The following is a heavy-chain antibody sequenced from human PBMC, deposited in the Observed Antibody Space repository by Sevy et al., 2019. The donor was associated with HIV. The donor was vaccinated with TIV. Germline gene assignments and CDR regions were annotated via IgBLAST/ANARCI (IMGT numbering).Heavy chain of an antibody. Sequence: GESLKISCMASGYSFSSRWIGWVRQKPGKGLEWVGIIYPSDSETTYSPSFQGQVTISADKSINTAYLQWSSLKASDSAMYYCARQKRSADFLDYWGQGTLVTVSS. V-gene: IGHV5-51*01. CDR1: GYSFSSRW. CDR3: ARQKRSADFLDY. D-gene: IGHD2-21*02. J-gene: IGHJ4*02. CDR2: IYPSDSET.